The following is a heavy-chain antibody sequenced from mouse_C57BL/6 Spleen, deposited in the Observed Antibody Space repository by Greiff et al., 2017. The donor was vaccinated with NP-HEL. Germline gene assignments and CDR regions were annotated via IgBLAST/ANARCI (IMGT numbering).Heavy chain of an antibody. Sequence: VQLKQSGPELVKPGASVKIPCKASGYTFTDYNMDWVKQSHGKSLEWIGDINPNNGGTIYNQKFKGKATLTVDKSSSTAYMELRSLTSEDTAVYYCARPFYYGSTSGAMDYWGQGTSVTVSS. CDR3: ARPFYYGSTSGAMDY. CDR2: INPNNGGT. J-gene: IGHJ4*01. V-gene: IGHV1-18*01. D-gene: IGHD1-1*01. CDR1: GYTFTDYN.